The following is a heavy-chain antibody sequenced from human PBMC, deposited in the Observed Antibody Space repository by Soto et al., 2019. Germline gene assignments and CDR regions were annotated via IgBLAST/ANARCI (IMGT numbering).Heavy chain of an antibody. D-gene: IGHD3-16*01. CDR2: IYFNGNT. Sequence: ETLSLTCTVSAASFSKYYWTWIRQPPGKGLEWIGYIYFNGNTKYNPSLERRLTISIDTSKKEFSLKLTSVTAADAAVYYCASVTFGGIVLAHWGQGTLVTVSS. V-gene: IGHV4-4*09. J-gene: IGHJ4*02. CDR1: AASFSKYY. CDR3: ASVTFGGIVLAH.